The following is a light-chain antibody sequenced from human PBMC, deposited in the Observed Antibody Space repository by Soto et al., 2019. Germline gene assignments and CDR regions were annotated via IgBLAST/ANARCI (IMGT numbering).Light chain of an antibody. Sequence: EIVLTQSPGTLSLSPGERATLCCRASQSVSQYLGWYQQKPGQAPRLLIYAASNRATGIPDRFSGSGSGTDFTLTIRRLEPEDFAVYYCQHYSSSTTTFGQGTKVEVK. CDR2: AAS. CDR1: QSVSQY. CDR3: QHYSSSTTT. J-gene: IGKJ1*01. V-gene: IGKV3-20*01.